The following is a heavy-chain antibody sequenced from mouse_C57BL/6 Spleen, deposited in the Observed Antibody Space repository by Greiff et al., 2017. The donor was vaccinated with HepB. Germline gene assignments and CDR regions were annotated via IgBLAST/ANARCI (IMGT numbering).Heavy chain of an antibody. CDR1: GYAFSSSW. V-gene: IGHV1-82*01. CDR3: ARSVISLYFDY. D-gene: IGHD2-12*01. J-gene: IGHJ2*01. Sequence: VQGVESGPELVKPGASVKISCKASGYAFSSSWMNWVKQRPGKGLEWIGRIYPGDGDTNYNGKFKGKATLTADKSSSTAYMQLSSLTSEDSAVYFCARSVISLYFDYWGQGTTLTVSS. CDR2: IYPGDGDT.